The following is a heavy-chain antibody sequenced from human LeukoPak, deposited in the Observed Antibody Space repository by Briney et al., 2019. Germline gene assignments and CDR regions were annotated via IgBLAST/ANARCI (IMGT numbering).Heavy chain of an antibody. Sequence: TLSLTCAVSGGSISSGGYSWSWIRQPPGKGLEWIGYIYHSGSTYYNPSLKSRVTISIDRSKNQFSLKLSSVTAADTAVYYCARGKPFDYWGQGTTVTVSS. CDR1: GGSISSGGYS. D-gene: IGHD1-14*01. CDR2: IYHSGST. CDR3: ARGKPFDY. V-gene: IGHV4-30-2*01. J-gene: IGHJ4*03.